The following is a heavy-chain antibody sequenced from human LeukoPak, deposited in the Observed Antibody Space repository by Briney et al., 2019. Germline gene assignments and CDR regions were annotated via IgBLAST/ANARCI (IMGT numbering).Heavy chain of an antibody. CDR3: AKPGSGWYRVYYFDH. J-gene: IGHJ4*02. V-gene: IGHV3-23*01. CDR1: GFTFSSYA. D-gene: IGHD6-19*01. CDR2: ISGSGGST. Sequence: SGGSLRLSCAASGFTFSSYAMSWVRQAPGKGLEWVSAISGSGGSTYYADSVKGRFTISRDNSKNTLYLQMNSLRAEDTTVYYCAKPGSGWYRVYYFDHWGQGTLVTVSS.